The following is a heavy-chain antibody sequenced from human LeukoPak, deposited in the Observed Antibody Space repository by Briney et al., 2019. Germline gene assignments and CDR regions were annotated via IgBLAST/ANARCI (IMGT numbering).Heavy chain of an antibody. D-gene: IGHD3-10*01. J-gene: IGHJ6*02. CDR3: AKVIRGGYGMDV. CDR2: ISGTDDST. CDR1: GFTFNTYA. V-gene: IGHV3-23*01. Sequence: SGGSLRLSCAASGFTFNTYAMTWARQAPGKGLEWVSTISGTDDSTFYADSVKGRFTISRDNSKNSLSLQLNSLRDEDTAVYFCAKVIRGGYGMDVWGQGTTVTVSS.